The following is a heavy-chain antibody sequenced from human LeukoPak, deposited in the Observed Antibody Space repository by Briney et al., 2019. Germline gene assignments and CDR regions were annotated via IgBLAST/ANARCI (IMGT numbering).Heavy chain of an antibody. Sequence: GPSVKVSFKASGGTFSIYAISWVRQRPRPGLGWMGRIIPIFGTANYAQKFQGRVTITADKSTNTAYMELSRLRSEDTAAYYCARVRQQLSRKYYYYYMGVWGKGTTVTVSS. CDR2: IIPIFGTA. V-gene: IGHV1-69*06. J-gene: IGHJ6*03. CDR1: GGTFSIYA. CDR3: ARVRQQLSRKYYYYYMGV. D-gene: IGHD6-13*01.